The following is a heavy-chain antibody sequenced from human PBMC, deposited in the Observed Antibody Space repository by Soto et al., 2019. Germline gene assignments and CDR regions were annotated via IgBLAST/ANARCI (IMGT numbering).Heavy chain of an antibody. CDR1: GGSFSGYY. V-gene: IGHV4-34*01. J-gene: IGHJ4*02. Sequence: SETLSLTCAVYGGSFSGYYGTWIRQPPGTGLEWIGEINHSGSTNYNPSLKSRVTISVDTSKNQFSLKLSSVTAADTAVYYCARLTLMYANSNWYNLPDYWGQGTLVTVSS. CDR2: INHSGST. D-gene: IGHD6-13*01. CDR3: ARLTLMYANSNWYNLPDY.